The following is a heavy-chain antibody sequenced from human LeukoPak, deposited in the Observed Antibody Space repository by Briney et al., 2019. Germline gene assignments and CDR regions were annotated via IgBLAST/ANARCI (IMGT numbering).Heavy chain of an antibody. D-gene: IGHD2-2*01. CDR2: ISWNSGSI. CDR1: GFTFDGYA. J-gene: IGHJ4*02. CDR3: AKGMLLSDYYFDY. V-gene: IGHV3-9*01. Sequence: GGSLRLSCAASGFTFDGYAMHWVRQAPGKGLEWVSGISWNSGSIGYADSVKGRFTISRDNAKNSLYLQMNSLRAEDTALYYCAKGMLLSDYYFDYWGQGTLVTVSS.